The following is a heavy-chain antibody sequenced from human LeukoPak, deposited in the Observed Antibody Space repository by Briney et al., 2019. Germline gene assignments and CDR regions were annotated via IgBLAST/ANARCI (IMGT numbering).Heavy chain of an antibody. CDR1: GFTFSSYA. CDR3: AKTTTGYSSGRYPGWPVDY. V-gene: IGHV3-23*01. CDR2: ISGSGGST. Sequence: GGSLRLSCAASGFTFSSYAMSWVRQAPGKGLEWVSAISGSGGSTHYADSVKGRFTISRDNSKNTVYLQMNSLRAEDTAVYYCAKTTTGYSSGRYPGWPVDYWGQETLVTVSS. J-gene: IGHJ4*02. D-gene: IGHD6-19*01.